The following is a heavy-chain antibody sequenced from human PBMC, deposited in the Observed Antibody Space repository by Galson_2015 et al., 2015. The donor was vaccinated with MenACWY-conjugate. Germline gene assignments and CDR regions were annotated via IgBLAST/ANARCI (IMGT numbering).Heavy chain of an antibody. J-gene: IGHJ6*03. CDR2: IKSQTDGGKI. CDR1: AFTFSNAY. CDR3: TTPKPDSWGGLLFHFYMDV. Sequence: SLRLSCAGSAFTFSNAYMSWVRQAPGKGLELVGRIKSQTDGGKIDYAAPVKGRFTISRDDSKNTLYLQMNSLKIEDTAVYYCTTPKPDSWGGLLFHFYMDVWGKGTTVTVSS. V-gene: IGHV3-15*01. D-gene: IGHD2-21*01.